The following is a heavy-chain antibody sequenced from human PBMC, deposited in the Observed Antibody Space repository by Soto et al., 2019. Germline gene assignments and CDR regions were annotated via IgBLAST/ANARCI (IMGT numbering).Heavy chain of an antibody. Sequence: GGSLRLSCAASGFTFSSYAMSWVRQAPGKGLEWVSAISGSGGSTYYADSVKGRFTISRDNSKNTLYLQMNSLRAEDTAVYYCAKTSGGFRIAAHTHAKFDYWGQGTLVTVSS. CDR2: ISGSGGST. D-gene: IGHD6-6*01. CDR3: AKTSGGFRIAAHTHAKFDY. V-gene: IGHV3-23*01. J-gene: IGHJ4*02. CDR1: GFTFSSYA.